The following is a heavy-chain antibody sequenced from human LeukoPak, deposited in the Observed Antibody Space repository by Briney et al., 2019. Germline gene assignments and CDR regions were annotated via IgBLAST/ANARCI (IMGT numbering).Heavy chain of an antibody. CDR2: FIPVFGTT. Sequence: SVKVSCKAFGGTFRGYAINWVRQAPGQGLEWMGGFIPVFGTTKYAQKVQGRVTITTDESTSTAYMELSSLRSEDTAVYYCARGGVGSPGRNDFDYWGQGTLVTVSS. V-gene: IGHV1-69*05. CDR1: GGTFRGYA. CDR3: ARGGVGSPGRNDFDY. J-gene: IGHJ4*02. D-gene: IGHD2-8*01.